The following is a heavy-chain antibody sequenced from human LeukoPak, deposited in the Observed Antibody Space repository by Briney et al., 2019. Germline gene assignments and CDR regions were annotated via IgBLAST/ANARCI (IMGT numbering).Heavy chain of an antibody. CDR3: AKDSGLRNYFGSGSYPDY. CDR2: MWYGGSNT. CDR1: GFTFSTYG. J-gene: IGHJ4*02. Sequence: GGSLRLSCAASGFTFSTYGMHWVRQAPGKGLEWVAVMWYGGSNTYYADSVKGRFTISRDNSINTLFLQINSLRAEDTAVYYCAKDSGLRNYFGSGSYPDYWGQGTLVTVSS. V-gene: IGHV3-30*02. D-gene: IGHD3-10*01.